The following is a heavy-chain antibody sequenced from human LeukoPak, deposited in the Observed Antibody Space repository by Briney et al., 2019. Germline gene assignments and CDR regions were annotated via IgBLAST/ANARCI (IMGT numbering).Heavy chain of an antibody. CDR2: INPNSGGT. Sequence: ASVKVSCKASGYTFTGYYMHWVRQAPGQGLEWTGWINPNSGGTNYAQKFQGRVTMTRNTSISTAYMELSRLRSDDTVVYYCARGRVTATDGFDIWGQGTTVIVSS. V-gene: IGHV1-2*02. J-gene: IGHJ3*02. CDR3: ARGRVTATDGFDI. CDR1: GYTFTGYY. D-gene: IGHD2-21*02.